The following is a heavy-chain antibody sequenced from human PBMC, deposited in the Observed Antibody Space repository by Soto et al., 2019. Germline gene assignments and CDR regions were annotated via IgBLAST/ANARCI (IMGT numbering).Heavy chain of an antibody. CDR2: IIPIFGTA. Sequence: GASVKVSCKASGGTFSSYAISWVRQAPGQGLEWMGGIIPIFGTANYAQKFQGRVTITADESTSTAYMELSSLRSEDTAVYYCARARRKAAMVTRFDYWGQGTLVTVSS. CDR1: GGTFSSYA. V-gene: IGHV1-69*13. D-gene: IGHD5-18*01. J-gene: IGHJ4*02. CDR3: ARARRKAAMVTRFDY.